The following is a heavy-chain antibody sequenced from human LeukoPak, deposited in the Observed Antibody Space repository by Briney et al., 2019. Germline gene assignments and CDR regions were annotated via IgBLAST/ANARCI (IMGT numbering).Heavy chain of an antibody. CDR2: IYHSGST. CDR3: ARDIGSSSPFDY. D-gene: IGHD6-13*01. V-gene: IGHV4-4*02. CDR1: GGSISSSNW. J-gene: IGHJ4*02. Sequence: RPSETLSLTCTVSGGSISSSNWWSWVRQPPGKGLEWIGEIYHSGSTNYNPSLKSRVTISVDKSKNQFSLKLSSVTAADTAVYYCARDIGSSSPFDYWGQGTLVTVSS.